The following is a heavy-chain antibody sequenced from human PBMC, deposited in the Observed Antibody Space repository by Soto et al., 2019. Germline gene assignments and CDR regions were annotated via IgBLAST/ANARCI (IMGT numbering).Heavy chain of an antibody. Sequence: QVQLVQSGAEVKKPGASVKVSCKSSGYTFTSYAVHWVRQAPGQRLEWMAWINAGNGNTKYSQKFQGRVTITRDTSARTAYLELSSLRSEDTAVYFCARDFSLEVSSGYSDYYYYGMDVWGQGTTVTVSS. D-gene: IGHD3-22*01. CDR2: INAGNGNT. J-gene: IGHJ6*02. CDR1: GYTFTSYA. V-gene: IGHV1-3*01. CDR3: ARDFSLEVSSGYSDYYYYGMDV.